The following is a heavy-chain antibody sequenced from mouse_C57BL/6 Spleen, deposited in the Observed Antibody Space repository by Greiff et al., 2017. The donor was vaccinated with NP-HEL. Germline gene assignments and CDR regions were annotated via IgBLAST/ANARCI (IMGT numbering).Heavy chain of an antibody. CDR3: ARYWRHFDY. CDR1: GFTFTDYY. Sequence: EVKLMESGGGLVQPGGSLSLSCAASGFTFTDYYMSWVRQPPGKALEWLGFIRNKANGYTTEYSASVKGRFTISRDNSQSILYLQMNALRAEDSATYYCARYWRHFDYWGQGTTLTVSA. CDR2: IRNKANGYTT. V-gene: IGHV7-3*01. J-gene: IGHJ2*01.